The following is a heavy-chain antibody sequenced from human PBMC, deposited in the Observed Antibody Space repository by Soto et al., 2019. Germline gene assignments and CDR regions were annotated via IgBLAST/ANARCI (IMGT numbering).Heavy chain of an antibody. CDR2: IYWDDDK. D-gene: IGHD6-19*01. CDR3: AHSVVAGLGYYFDY. V-gene: IGHV2-5*02. Sequence: SGPTLVNPTQTLTLTCTFSGFSLSTTRVAVGWIRQPPGKALEWLALIYWDDDKRYSPFLKSRLTITKDTSKNQVVLTVTNMDPVDTATYYCAHSVVAGLGYYFDYWGQGTLVTVS. CDR1: GFSLSTTRVA. J-gene: IGHJ4*02.